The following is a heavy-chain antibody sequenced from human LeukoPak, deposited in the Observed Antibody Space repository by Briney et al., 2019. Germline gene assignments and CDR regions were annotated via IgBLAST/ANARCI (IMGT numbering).Heavy chain of an antibody. CDR2: IWYDGSKK. CDR1: GFTFSNYG. D-gene: IGHD4-11*01. Sequence: PGRSLRLSCAASGFTFSNYGFHWVRQAPGKGLERVSVIWYDGSKKYYAESVKGRFTISRDSFKNTLYLQMNSLKVEDTAVYYCARDDSSLAPFDYWGQGTLVTVSS. J-gene: IGHJ4*02. V-gene: IGHV3-33*01. CDR3: ARDDSSLAPFDY.